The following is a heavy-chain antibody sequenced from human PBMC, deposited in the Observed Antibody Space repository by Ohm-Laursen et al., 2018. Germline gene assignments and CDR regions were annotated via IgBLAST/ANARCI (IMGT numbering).Heavy chain of an antibody. CDR1: GFIVSSNY. D-gene: IGHD1-14*01. J-gene: IGHJ4*02. Sequence: SLRLSCAASGFIVSSNYMSWVRQAPGKGLEWVSVIFSGGTTYYIGSVKGRFTISRDNSKNTLYLQMNSLRVEDTAVYYCARNPYDYWGQGTLVTVSS. CDR2: IFSGGTT. V-gene: IGHV3-53*01. CDR3: ARNPYDY.